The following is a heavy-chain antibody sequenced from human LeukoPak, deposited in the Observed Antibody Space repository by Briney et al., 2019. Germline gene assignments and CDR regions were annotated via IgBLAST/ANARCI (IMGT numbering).Heavy chain of an antibody. CDR1: GFTFSSYG. CDR3: AKDAMIVVEYFDY. CDR2: ISYDGSNK. D-gene: IGHD3-22*01. V-gene: IGHV3-30*18. Sequence: GGSLRLSCAASGFTFSSYGMHWVRQAPGKGLEWVAVISYDGSNKYYADSVKGRFTISRDNSKNTLYLQMNSLRAEDTAVYYCAKDAMIVVEYFDYWGQGTLVTVSS. J-gene: IGHJ4*02.